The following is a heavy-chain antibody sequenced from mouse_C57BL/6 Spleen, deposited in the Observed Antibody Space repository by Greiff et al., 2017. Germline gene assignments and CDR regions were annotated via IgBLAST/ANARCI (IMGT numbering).Heavy chain of an antibody. D-gene: IGHD2-5*01. CDR1: GYTFTSYW. Sequence: QVQLQQPGAELVKPGASVKLSCKASGYTFTSYWMQWVKQRPGQGLEWIGEIDPSDSYTNYNQKFKGKATLTVDTSSSTAYMQLSSLTSEDSAVYYCARSGIGSNYEGFDYWGQGTTLTVSS. J-gene: IGHJ2*01. V-gene: IGHV1-50*01. CDR2: IDPSDSYT. CDR3: ARSGIGSNYEGFDY.